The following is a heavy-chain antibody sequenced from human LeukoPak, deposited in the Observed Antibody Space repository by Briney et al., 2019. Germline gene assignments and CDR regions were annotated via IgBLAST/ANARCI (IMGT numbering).Heavy chain of an antibody. CDR1: GGSFSGYY. Sequence: KASETLSLTCAVYGGSFSGYYWSWIRQPPGKGLEWIGEINHSGSTNYNPSLKSRVTISVDTSKNQFSLKLSSVTAADTAVYYCASRVIVVVPAAIRQHNWFDPWGQGTLVTVSS. CDR2: INHSGST. CDR3: ASRVIVVVPAAIRQHNWFDP. D-gene: IGHD2-2*01. V-gene: IGHV4-34*01. J-gene: IGHJ5*02.